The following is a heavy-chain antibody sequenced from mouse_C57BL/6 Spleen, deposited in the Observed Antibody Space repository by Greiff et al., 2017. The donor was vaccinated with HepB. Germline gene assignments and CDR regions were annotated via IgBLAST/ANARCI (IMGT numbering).Heavy chain of an antibody. CDR1: GYSFTSYY. Sequence: VKLQESGPELVKPGASVKISCKASGYSFTSYYIHWVKQRPGQGLEWIGWIYPGSGNTKYNEKFKGKATLTADTSSSTAYMQLSSLTSEDSAVYYCARSGLLTGAMDYWGQGTSVTVSS. CDR2: IYPGSGNT. D-gene: IGHD3-1*01. J-gene: IGHJ4*01. V-gene: IGHV1-66*01. CDR3: ARSGLLTGAMDY.